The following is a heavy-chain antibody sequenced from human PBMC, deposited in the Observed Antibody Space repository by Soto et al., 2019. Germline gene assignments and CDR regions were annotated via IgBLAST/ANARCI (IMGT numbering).Heavy chain of an antibody. V-gene: IGHV3-33*01. D-gene: IGHD1-26*01. CDR3: ARDVVGGYYYYYGMDV. Sequence: QVQLVESGGGVVQPGRSLRLSCAASGFTFSSYGMHWVRQAPGKGLEWVAVIWYDGSNKYYADSVKGRFTISRDNSKNTLYLQMNSLSAEDTAVYYCARDVVGGYYYYYGMDVWGQGTTVTVSS. CDR2: IWYDGSNK. CDR1: GFTFSSYG. J-gene: IGHJ6*02.